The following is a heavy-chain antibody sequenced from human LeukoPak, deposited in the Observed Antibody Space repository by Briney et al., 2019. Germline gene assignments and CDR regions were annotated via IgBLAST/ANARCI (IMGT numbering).Heavy chain of an antibody. CDR3: TRDWELGY. CDR2: IYPGDSNT. J-gene: IGHJ4*02. Sequence: GESLKISYRASGSSFTNYWIGWVRQMPGEGLEWVGLIYPGDSNTRYSPSFQGQVTISADKSINTAYLQWSSLRTSDTAMYYCTRDWELGYWGQGTLVTVSS. CDR1: GSSFTNYW. V-gene: IGHV5-51*01. D-gene: IGHD1-26*01.